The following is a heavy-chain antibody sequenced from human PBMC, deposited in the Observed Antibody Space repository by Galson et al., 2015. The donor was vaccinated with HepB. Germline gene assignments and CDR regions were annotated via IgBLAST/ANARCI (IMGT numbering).Heavy chain of an antibody. CDR1: GYTFTTYG. CDR3: ARDLLYYYDRRGYYAPYY. CDR2: ISGHSGDT. Sequence: SVKVSCKASGYTFTTYGITWVRQAPGQGPEWVGWISGHSGDTNYAQKLQGRVTMTTDTSTSIAFLELRSLRSDDTAVYYCARDLLYYYDRRGYYAPYYWGQGTLVTVSS. D-gene: IGHD3-22*01. J-gene: IGHJ4*02. V-gene: IGHV1-18*01.